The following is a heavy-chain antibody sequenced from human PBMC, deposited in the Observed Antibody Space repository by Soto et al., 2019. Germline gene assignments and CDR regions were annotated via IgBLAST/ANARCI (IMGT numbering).Heavy chain of an antibody. CDR1: GGSLSSYY. J-gene: IGHJ4*02. CDR3: AREGYNFGPFDY. CDR2: ISYSGTT. Sequence: QVQLQESGPGLVKPSETLSLTCTVSGGSLSSYYWSWIRRPPGMGLEWIASISYSGTTNYNSSLTIRVTISIDTSKNQFSLKFNSVTAADTAVYYCAREGYNFGPFDYWGQGALVTVSS. D-gene: IGHD5-18*01. V-gene: IGHV4-59*01.